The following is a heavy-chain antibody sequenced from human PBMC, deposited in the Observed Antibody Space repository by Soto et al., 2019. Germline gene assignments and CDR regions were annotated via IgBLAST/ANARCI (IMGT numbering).Heavy chain of an antibody. CDR3: ASQIDSSGYYYYFDY. J-gene: IGHJ4*02. CDR1: GYTFTSYA. CDR2: INAGNGNT. D-gene: IGHD3-22*01. Sequence: GASVKVSWKASGYTFTSYAMHWVRQAPGQRLEWMGWINAGNGNTKYSQKFQGRVTITRDTSASTAYMELSSLRSEDTAVYYCASQIDSSGYYYYFDYWGQGTLVTVSS. V-gene: IGHV1-3*01.